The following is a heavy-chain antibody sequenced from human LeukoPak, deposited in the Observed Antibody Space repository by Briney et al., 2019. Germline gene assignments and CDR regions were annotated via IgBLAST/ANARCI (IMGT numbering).Heavy chain of an antibody. V-gene: IGHV4-39*01. Sequence: SETLSLTCTVSGGSISSSSYYWGWIRQPPGKGLEWIGSMYYSGSTYYNPSLKSRVTISVEKSKKQFSLKLSSVTAADTAVYYCARSLYYYDSSGYIVWFDPWGQGTLVTVSS. J-gene: IGHJ5*02. CDR1: GGSISSSSYY. CDR2: MYYSGST. D-gene: IGHD3-22*01. CDR3: ARSLYYYDSSGYIVWFDP.